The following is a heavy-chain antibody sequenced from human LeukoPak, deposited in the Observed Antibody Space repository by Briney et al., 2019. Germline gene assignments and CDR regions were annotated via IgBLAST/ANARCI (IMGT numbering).Heavy chain of an antibody. J-gene: IGHJ6*02. CDR3: ATGHDVVVPAAMRKGGYYYYGMDV. CDR2: FDPEDGET. D-gene: IGHD2-2*01. Sequence: GASVKVSCKVSGYTLTELSMHWVRQAPGKGLEWMGGFDPEDGETIYAQKFQGRVTMTEDTSTDTAYMELSSLRSEDTAVYYCATGHDVVVPAAMRKGGYYYYGMDVWGQGTTVTVSS. V-gene: IGHV1-24*01. CDR1: GYTLTELS.